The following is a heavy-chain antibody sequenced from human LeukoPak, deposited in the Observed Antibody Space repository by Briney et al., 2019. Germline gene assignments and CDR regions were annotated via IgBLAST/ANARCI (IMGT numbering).Heavy chain of an antibody. CDR3: ARDSNLSY. D-gene: IGHD2-2*01. V-gene: IGHV4-59*12. Sequence: SETLSLTCTVSGGSISSYYWSWIRQPPGRGLEWIGYIYYSGSTNYNPSLKSRVTISVDTSKNQFSLKLSSVTAADTAVYYCARDSNLSYWGQGTLVTVSS. CDR2: IYYSGST. CDR1: GGSISSYY. J-gene: IGHJ4*02.